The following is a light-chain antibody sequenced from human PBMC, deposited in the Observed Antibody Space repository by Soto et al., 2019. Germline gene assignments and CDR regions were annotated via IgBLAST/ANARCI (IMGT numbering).Light chain of an antibody. CDR1: QSVLSSSDNKNY. V-gene: IGKV4-1*01. CDR2: WAS. J-gene: IGKJ2*01. Sequence: DIVMTQSPDSLALSLGERATVNCKSSQSVLSSSDNKNYLAWYQQKLGQSPKLLIYWASTRESGVPDRFSGSGSGTDFTLTISSLQAEDVAVYYCQQYYSAPYTFGQGTKLGI. CDR3: QQYYSAPYT.